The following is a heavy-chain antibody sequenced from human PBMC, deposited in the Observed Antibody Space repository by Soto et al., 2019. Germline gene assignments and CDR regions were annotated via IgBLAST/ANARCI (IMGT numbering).Heavy chain of an antibody. J-gene: IGHJ6*02. CDR1: GFTFSSYG. D-gene: IGHD3-16*02. Sequence: QVQLVESGGGVVQPGRSLRLSCAASGFTFSSYGMHWVRQAPGKGLEWVAVIWYDGSNKYYADSVKGRFTISRDNSKNTLYLQMNSLRAEDTAVYYCARDYPQTSGMDVWGQGTTVTVSS. CDR2: IWYDGSNK. CDR3: ARDYPQTSGMDV. V-gene: IGHV3-33*01.